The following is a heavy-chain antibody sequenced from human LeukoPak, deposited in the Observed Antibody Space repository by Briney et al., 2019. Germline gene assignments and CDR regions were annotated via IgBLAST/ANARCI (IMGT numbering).Heavy chain of an antibody. D-gene: IGHD1-26*01. J-gene: IGHJ3*02. V-gene: IGHV3-30*18. CDR3: AKDLVGATRANLRSSAFDI. CDR2: ISYDASNK. Sequence: PGGSPRLSCAASGFTFSSYGMHWVRQAPGKGLEWVALISYDASNKYYADSVKGRFTISRDNSKNTRYLQMNSLRPEDTAVYYCAKDLVGATRANLRSSAFDIWGQGTMVTVSS. CDR1: GFTFSSYG.